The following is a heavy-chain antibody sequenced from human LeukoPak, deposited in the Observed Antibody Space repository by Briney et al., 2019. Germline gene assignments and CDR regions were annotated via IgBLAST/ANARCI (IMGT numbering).Heavy chain of an antibody. Sequence: GGSLRLSCAVSGLTFNNYAMSWVRQASGKGLEWVSAISKSGDHTYYAASAKGRFTIYRDNSKNTQYLQMNSLRAEDTAVYYCATSWGPDTSAFRWGRDGMDVWGQGTTVIVS. CDR2: ISKSGDHT. CDR3: ATSWGPDTSAFRWGRDGMDV. V-gene: IGHV3-23*01. D-gene: IGHD3-16*01. CDR1: GLTFNNYA. J-gene: IGHJ6*02.